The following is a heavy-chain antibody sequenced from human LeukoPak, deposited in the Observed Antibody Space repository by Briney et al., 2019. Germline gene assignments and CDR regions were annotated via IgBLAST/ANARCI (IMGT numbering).Heavy chain of an antibody. CDR2: IYYSGST. V-gene: IGHV4-59*12. J-gene: IGHJ4*02. D-gene: IGHD3-22*01. CDR1: GGSISSYY. CDR3: ARDESQQYYYDSSAYKGGFDY. Sequence: SETLSLTCTVSGGSISSYYWSWIRQPPGKGLEWIGYIYYSGSTNYNPSLKSRVTISVDTSKNQFSLKLSSVTAADTAVYYCARDESQQYYYDSSAYKGGFDYWGQGTLVTVSS.